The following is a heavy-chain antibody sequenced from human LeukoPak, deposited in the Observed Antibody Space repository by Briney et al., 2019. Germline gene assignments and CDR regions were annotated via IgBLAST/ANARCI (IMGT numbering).Heavy chain of an antibody. D-gene: IGHD2-15*01. CDR1: GASITSSSHY. V-gene: IGHV4-39*02. J-gene: IGHJ5*02. CDR2: LFYSGST. Sequence: SETLSLTCTVSGASITSSSHYWGWIRQPPGKGLEWIGSLFYSGSTYYNPSLKSRVTISVDTSKNHFSLRLSSVTAADTAVYYCAVSTLRYCSGGSCYSSNWFDPWGQGTLVTVSS. CDR3: AVSTLRYCSGGSCYSSNWFDP.